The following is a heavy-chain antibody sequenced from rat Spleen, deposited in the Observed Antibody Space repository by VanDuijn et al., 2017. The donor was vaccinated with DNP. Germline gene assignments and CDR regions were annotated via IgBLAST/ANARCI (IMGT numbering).Heavy chain of an antibody. Sequence: EVQLVESGGGLVQPGRSLKLSCAASGFIFSDYAMAWVRQVPKKGLEWVATISYDGSNTYYRDSVTGRFTISRDNTKNTLHLQMDSLRSEDTAIYYCARVWEPWGQGTLVTVSS. CDR1: GFIFSDYA. V-gene: IGHV5-17*01. CDR3: ARVWEP. CDR2: ISYDGSNT. D-gene: IGHD1-3*01. J-gene: IGHJ3*01.